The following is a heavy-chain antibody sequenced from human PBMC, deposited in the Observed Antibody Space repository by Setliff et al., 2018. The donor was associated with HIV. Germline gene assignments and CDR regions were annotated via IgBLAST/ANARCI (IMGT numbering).Heavy chain of an antibody. V-gene: IGHV3-21*01. Sequence: GGSLRLFCAASGFIFSSYNMNWVRQAPGKGLEWVSSITSSTTTYYADSVKGRFTISRDNARNLVFLQMNSLRAEDTAVYYCARDSSGQSTFLAPPLYFDLWGRGTLVTVSS. CDR1: GFIFSSYN. CDR3: ARDSSGQSTFLAPPLYFDL. CDR2: ITSSTTT. J-gene: IGHJ2*01. D-gene: IGHD2-2*01.